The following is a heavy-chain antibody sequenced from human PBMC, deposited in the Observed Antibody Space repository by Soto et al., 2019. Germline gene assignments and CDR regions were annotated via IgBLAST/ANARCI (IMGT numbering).Heavy chain of an antibody. CDR2: ISWNSGSI. V-gene: IGHV3-9*01. J-gene: IGHJ5*02. CDR1: GFTFDDYA. CDR3: AKSYSRSSEGDWFDP. D-gene: IGHD6-6*01. Sequence: EVQLVESGGGLVQPGRSLRLSCAASGFTFDDYAMHWVRQAPGKGLEWVSGISWNSGSIGYADSVKGRFTISRDNAKNSLYLQMNSLRAEDTALYYCAKSYSRSSEGDWFDPWGQGTLVTVSS.